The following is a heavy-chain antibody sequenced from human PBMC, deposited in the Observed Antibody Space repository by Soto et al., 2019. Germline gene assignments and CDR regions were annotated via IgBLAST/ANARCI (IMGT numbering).Heavy chain of an antibody. J-gene: IGHJ4*02. CDR1: GFTFSSYG. V-gene: IGHV3-33*01. CDR3: ARDYDSSGYPRYYFDY. CDR2: IWYDGSNK. D-gene: IGHD3-22*01. Sequence: QVQLVESGGGVVQPGRSLRLSCAASGFTFSSYGMHWVRQAPGKGLEWVAVIWYDGSNKYYADSVKCRFTISRDNSKNTLYLQMNSLRAEDTAVYYCARDYDSSGYPRYYFDYWGQGTLVTVSS.